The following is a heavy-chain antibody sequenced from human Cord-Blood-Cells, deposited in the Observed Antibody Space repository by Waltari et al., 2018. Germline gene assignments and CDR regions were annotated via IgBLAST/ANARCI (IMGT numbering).Heavy chain of an antibody. Sequence: EVQLVESGGGPVKPGGSLRLSCAASGFTFSSHSMHWVRQAPGKGLEWVSSISSSSSYIYYADSVKGRFTISRDNAKNSLYLQMNSLRAEDTAVYYCAREGYSSGWYVYWGQGTLVTVSS. D-gene: IGHD6-19*01. CDR2: ISSSSSYI. CDR1: GFTFSSHS. CDR3: AREGYSSGWYVY. J-gene: IGHJ4*02. V-gene: IGHV3-21*01.